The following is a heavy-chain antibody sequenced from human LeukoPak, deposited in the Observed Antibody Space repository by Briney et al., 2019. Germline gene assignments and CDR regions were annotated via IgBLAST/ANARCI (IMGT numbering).Heavy chain of an antibody. J-gene: IGHJ4*02. D-gene: IGHD6-19*01. CDR2: INPNSGGT. CDR3: ARDFGYSSGWTEYYFDY. CDR1: GYTFTSYG. V-gene: IGHV1-2*02. Sequence: ASVKVSCKASGYTFTSYGISWVRQAPGQGLEWMGWINPNSGGTNYAQKFQGRVTMTRDTSISTAYMELSRLRSDDTAVYYCARDFGYSSGWTEYYFDYWGQGTLVTVSS.